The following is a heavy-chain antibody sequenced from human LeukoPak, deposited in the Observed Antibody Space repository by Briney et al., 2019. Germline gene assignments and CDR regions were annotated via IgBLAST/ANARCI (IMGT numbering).Heavy chain of an antibody. J-gene: IGHJ4*02. CDR3: ARVGVLSSGSI. Sequence: GSLRLSCAASGFTFTSYAMSWVRQPPGKGLEWIGEINHSGSTNYNPSLKSRVTISVDTSKNQFSLKLSSVTAADTAVYYCARVGVLSSGSIWGQGTLVTVSS. V-gene: IGHV4-34*01. D-gene: IGHD3-22*01. CDR2: INHSGST. CDR1: GFTFTSYA.